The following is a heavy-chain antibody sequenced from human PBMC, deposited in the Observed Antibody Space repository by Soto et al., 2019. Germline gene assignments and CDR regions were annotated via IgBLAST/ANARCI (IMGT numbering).Heavy chain of an antibody. CDR3: AKANPTGYGYDY. D-gene: IGHD5-12*01. V-gene: IGHV1-18*01. CDR1: GYTINSHG. Sequence: QVQLVQSGAEVKTPGASVKVSCKASGYTINSHGISWVRQAPGQGLEWMGWISPYNDNTKYAQKFQGRVTMTTDTSTSTAYMEVRSLRSDDTAVYYCAKANPTGYGYDYWGQGTLVSVSS. J-gene: IGHJ4*02. CDR2: ISPYNDNT.